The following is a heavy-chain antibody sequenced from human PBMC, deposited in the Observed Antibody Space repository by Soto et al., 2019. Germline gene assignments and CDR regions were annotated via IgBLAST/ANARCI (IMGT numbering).Heavy chain of an antibody. CDR1: GFTFSDSV. Sequence: GGSLRLSCAASGFTFSDSVIHWVRQASGKRLEWVGRIRAKTNNYATAYTASVKGRFSISRDDSKSMAYLQMSSLQTEDTAVYYCARHTDYYDSSGYWGWGLGTLVTVS. V-gene: IGHV3-73*01. J-gene: IGHJ4*02. D-gene: IGHD3-22*01. CDR3: ARHTDYYDSSGYWG. CDR2: IRAKTNNYAT.